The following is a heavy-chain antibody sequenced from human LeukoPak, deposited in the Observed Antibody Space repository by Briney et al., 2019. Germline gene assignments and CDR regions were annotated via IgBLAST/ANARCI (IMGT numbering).Heavy chain of an antibody. CDR2: MHHSGST. CDR1: GGSITTRSYY. CDR3: ARENSGSYREFDY. V-gene: IGHV4-39*07. J-gene: IGHJ4*02. D-gene: IGHD1-26*01. Sequence: SETLSLTCTVSGGSITTRSYYWGWIRQPPGKGLEWIGSMHHSGSTYYNPSLKSRVTTSVDTSKNQFSLKLSSVTAADTAVFYCARENSGSYREFDYWGQGTLVTVSS.